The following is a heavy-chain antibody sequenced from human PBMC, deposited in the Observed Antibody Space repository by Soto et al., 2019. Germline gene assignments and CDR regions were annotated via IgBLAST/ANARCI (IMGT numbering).Heavy chain of an antibody. D-gene: IGHD3-3*01. CDR2: IIPIFGTA. Sequence: ASVKVSCKASGGTFSSYAISWVRQAPGQGLEWMGGIIPIFGTANYAQKFQGRVTITADESTSTAYMELSSLRSEDTAVYYCASSAGLRFLECSNYYYYGMDVWGQGTTVTVSS. CDR1: GGTFSSYA. V-gene: IGHV1-69*13. CDR3: ASSAGLRFLECSNYYYYGMDV. J-gene: IGHJ6*02.